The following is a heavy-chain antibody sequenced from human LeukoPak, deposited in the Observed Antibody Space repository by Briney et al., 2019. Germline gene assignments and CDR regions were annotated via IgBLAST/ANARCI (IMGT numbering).Heavy chain of an antibody. V-gene: IGHV1-69*04. CDR2: IIPILGIA. D-gene: IGHD3-10*01. CDR3: ARDPSGELDY. Sequence: GASAKVSCKASGGTFSSYGISWVRQAPGQGLEWMGRIIPILGIANYAQKFQGRVTITADKSTSTAYMELSSLRSEDTAVYYCARDPSGELDYWGQGTLVTVSS. J-gene: IGHJ4*02. CDR1: GGTFSSYG.